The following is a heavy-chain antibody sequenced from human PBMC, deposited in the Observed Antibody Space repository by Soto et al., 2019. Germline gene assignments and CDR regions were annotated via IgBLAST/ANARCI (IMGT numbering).Heavy chain of an antibody. V-gene: IGHV1-18*01. Sequence: QVQLVQSGAEVKKPGASVKVSCKASGYTFTSYGISWVRQAPGQGLEWMGWTSAYKGNTNYAQKLQGRVTMTTDTTTSTAYMELRRLRSYDPAGDYCARRQRLVGGYYYGMDVWGQGTTVTVSS. CDR3: ARRQRLVGGYYYGMDV. CDR2: TSAYKGNT. D-gene: IGHD6-13*01. CDR1: GYTFTSYG. J-gene: IGHJ6*02.